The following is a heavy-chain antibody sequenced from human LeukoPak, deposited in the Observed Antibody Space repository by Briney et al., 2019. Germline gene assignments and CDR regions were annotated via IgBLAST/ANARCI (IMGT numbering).Heavy chain of an antibody. V-gene: IGHV3-30*04. Sequence: GGSLRLSCAASGFTFSSYAMHWVRQAPGKGLEWVAVISYDGSNKYYADSVKGRFTISRDNSKNTLYLQMNSLRAEDTAVYYCARRVYSSSWYQGTDYWGQGTLVTVSS. CDR2: ISYDGSNK. CDR1: GFTFSSYA. CDR3: ARRVYSSSWYQGTDY. D-gene: IGHD6-13*01. J-gene: IGHJ4*02.